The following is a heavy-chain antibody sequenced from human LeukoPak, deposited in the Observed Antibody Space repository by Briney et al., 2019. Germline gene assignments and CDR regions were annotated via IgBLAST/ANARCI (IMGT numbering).Heavy chain of an antibody. CDR1: GFTSTSFL. Sequence: GGSLRLSCAASGFTSTSFLMSWGREAPGQGLGWWANIKVDGRAGSYVDSVKGRFTISRDNARPSPFSQMNSLRAEDPTVHFCARESIWKTTVTTGYWGQGTLVTVSS. D-gene: IGHD4-17*01. CDR3: ARESIWKTTVTTGY. CDR2: IKVDGRAG. J-gene: IGHJ4*02. V-gene: IGHV3-7*01.